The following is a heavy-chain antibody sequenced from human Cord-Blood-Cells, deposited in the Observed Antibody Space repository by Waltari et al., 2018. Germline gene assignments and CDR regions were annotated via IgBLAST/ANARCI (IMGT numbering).Heavy chain of an antibody. CDR1: GGTFSSYA. V-gene: IGHV1-69*12. D-gene: IGHD2-21*02. J-gene: IGHJ3*02. CDR3: ARDQYCGGDCYAFDI. Sequence: QVQLVQSGAGVKKPGSSVKVSCKASGGTFSSYAISRVRQAPGEGLEWMGGIIPIFGTANYAQKFQGRVTITADETTGTAYRELGSLRSENTAVYYCARDQYCGGDCYAFDIWGQGTMVTVSS. CDR2: IIPIFGTA.